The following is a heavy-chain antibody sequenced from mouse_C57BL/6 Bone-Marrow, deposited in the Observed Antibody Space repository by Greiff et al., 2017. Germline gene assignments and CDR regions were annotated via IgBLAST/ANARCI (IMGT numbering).Heavy chain of an antibody. CDR1: GYTFTSYW. J-gene: IGHJ3*01. CDR3: ARYYYGSSAWFAY. CDR2: IYPGSGST. D-gene: IGHD1-1*01. V-gene: IGHV1-55*01. Sequence: QVQLQQPGAALVKPGASVKMSCKASGYTFTSYWITWVKQRPGQGLEWIGDIYPGSGSTNYNEKFKSKATLTVDTSSSTAYMQLSSLTSEDAAVYYCARYYYGSSAWFAYWGQGTLVTVSA.